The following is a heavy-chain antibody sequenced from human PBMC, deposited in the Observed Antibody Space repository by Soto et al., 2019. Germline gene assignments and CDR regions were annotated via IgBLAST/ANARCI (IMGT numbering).Heavy chain of an antibody. CDR3: AKDRHDWNRIGYFDC. CDR1: GFTFSSYG. J-gene: IGHJ4*02. Sequence: QVQLQESGGGVVQPGRSLRLSCTASGFTFSSYGMHWVRQAPGKGLEWVAVISYDGRNKFYADSVKGRFTISRDNSKNTLDLQVNSLRGEDSALYYCAKDRHDWNRIGYFDCWGQGTLVTVSA. CDR2: ISYDGRNK. V-gene: IGHV3-30*18. D-gene: IGHD1-1*01.